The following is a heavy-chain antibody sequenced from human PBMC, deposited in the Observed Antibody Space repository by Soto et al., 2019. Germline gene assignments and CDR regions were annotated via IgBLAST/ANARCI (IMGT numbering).Heavy chain of an antibody. CDR1: GGTFSSYA. CDR3: ARKRRGTFDY. D-gene: IGHD1-1*01. CDR2: INPSGGST. J-gene: IGHJ4*02. Sequence: ASVKVSCKASGGTFSSYAISWVRQAPGQGLEWMGIINPSGGSTSYAQKFQGRVTMTRDTSTSTVYMELSSLRSEDTAVYYCARKRRGTFDYWGQGTLVTVSS. V-gene: IGHV1-46*03.